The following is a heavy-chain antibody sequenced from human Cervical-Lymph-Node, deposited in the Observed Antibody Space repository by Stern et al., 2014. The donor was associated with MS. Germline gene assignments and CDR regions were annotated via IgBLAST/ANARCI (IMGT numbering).Heavy chain of an antibody. CDR3: ARDKLYYYDSILNGMDV. V-gene: IGHV1-18*01. CDR1: GYTFTSSG. D-gene: IGHD3-22*01. Sequence: QVQLVESGAEVKKPGASVKVSCKASGYTFTSSGISWVRQAPGQELEWMGWISVYNGNTKYAPKLQGRVPMTTDTSTSTAYMELRSLRSDDTAVYYCARDKLYYYDSILNGMDVWGQGTTVTVSS. J-gene: IGHJ6*02. CDR2: ISVYNGNT.